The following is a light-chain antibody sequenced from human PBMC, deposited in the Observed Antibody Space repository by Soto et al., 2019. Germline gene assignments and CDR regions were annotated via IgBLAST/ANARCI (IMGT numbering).Light chain of an antibody. CDR1: SSDVGGYNY. CDR2: DVT. J-gene: IGLJ1*01. CDR3: CSYAGSYTWV. V-gene: IGLV2-11*01. Sequence: QSALTQPRSVSGSPGQSVTVSCTGTSSDVGGYNYVSWYEQHPVKAPKLMIYDVTKRPSGVPDRFSGSKSGNTASLTSSGLQSEDEADYYCCSYAGSYTWVFGTGTKRTVL.